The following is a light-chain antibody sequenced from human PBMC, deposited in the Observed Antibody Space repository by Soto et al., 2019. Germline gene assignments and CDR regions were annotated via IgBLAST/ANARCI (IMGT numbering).Light chain of an antibody. CDR1: SNDIGAYDF. V-gene: IGLV2-8*01. J-gene: IGLJ1*01. Sequence: QSALTQPPSASGSPGQSVTISCTGTSNDIGAYDFVSWYQQHPGKAPKLIISEVTKRPSGVPDRFSGSKSGNTASLTVSGLQAEDEADYYCNSKGGCHISHFVFGTGTKVTVL. CDR2: EVT. CDR3: NSKGGCHISHFV.